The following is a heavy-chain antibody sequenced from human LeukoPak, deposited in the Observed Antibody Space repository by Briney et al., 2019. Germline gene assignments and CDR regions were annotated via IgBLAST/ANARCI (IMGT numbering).Heavy chain of an antibody. CDR1: GYSISSGYY. J-gene: IGHJ5*02. CDR3: ARGEGYSGYDFVSLYNWFDP. Sequence: PSETLSLTCTVSGYSISSGYYWGWIRQPPGKGLEWIESIYHSGSTYYNPSLKSRVTISVDTSKNQFSLKLSSVTAADTAVYYCARGEGYSGYDFVSLYNWFDPWGQGTLVTVSS. CDR2: IYHSGST. V-gene: IGHV4-38-2*02. D-gene: IGHD5-12*01.